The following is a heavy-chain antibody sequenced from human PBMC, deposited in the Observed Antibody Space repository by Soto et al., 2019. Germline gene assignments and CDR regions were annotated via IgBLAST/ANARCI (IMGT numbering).Heavy chain of an antibody. J-gene: IGHJ5*01. D-gene: IGHD7-27*01. Sequence: ASVKVSCKASGYIFTSYAMHWVRQAPGQRLEWMGWINAGDGNTEYSQKFQGRVTMTRSTSISTAYMELSSLTSEDTAVYYCTGGPPNWGFDSWGQGTPVTVSS. CDR3: TGGPPNWGFDS. V-gene: IGHV1-3*01. CDR2: INAGDGNT. CDR1: GYIFTSYA.